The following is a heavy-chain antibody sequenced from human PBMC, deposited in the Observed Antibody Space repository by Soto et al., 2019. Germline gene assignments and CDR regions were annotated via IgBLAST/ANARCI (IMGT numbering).Heavy chain of an antibody. J-gene: IGHJ4*02. CDR3: ARDHVVETNYGFFDY. V-gene: IGHV4-59*02. Sequence: ASETLSLTCTVSGGNVSNYYWSRIRQHPGKGLEWIGYMYHSGSSNYNPSLKRRVTISVDTSKNQVSLEVTSVIAADTAVYYCARDHVVETNYGFFDYWGQGILVTVSS. CDR2: MYHSGSS. D-gene: IGHD2-15*01. CDR1: GGNVSNYY.